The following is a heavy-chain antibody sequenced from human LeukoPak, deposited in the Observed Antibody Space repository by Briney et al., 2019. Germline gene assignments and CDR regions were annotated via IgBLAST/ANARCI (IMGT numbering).Heavy chain of an antibody. J-gene: IGHJ4*02. CDR2: IIPIRGTA. CDR3: ARAVGGSCGYYFDY. Sequence: ASVKVSCKASGGTFTSYAIRWVRQAPGQGLEWMGGIIPIRGTANYAQKFQGRVTITTDESTSTAYMEVSGLRSDDTAVYYCARAVGGSCGYYFDYWGQGTLVTVSS. V-gene: IGHV1-69*05. CDR1: GGTFTSYA. D-gene: IGHD2-15*01.